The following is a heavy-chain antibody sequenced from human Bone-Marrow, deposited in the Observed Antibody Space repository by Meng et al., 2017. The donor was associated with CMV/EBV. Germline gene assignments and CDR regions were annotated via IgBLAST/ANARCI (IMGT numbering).Heavy chain of an antibody. CDR1: GYTFTGYY. V-gene: IGHV1-2*02. D-gene: IGHD3-3*01. CDR3: AREGRAYYDFWSGNYFDY. Sequence: ASVTVSCKASGYTFTGYYMHWVRQAPGQGLEWMGWINPNSGGTNYAQKFQGRVTMTRDTSISTAYMELSRLRSDDTAVYCCAREGRAYYDFWSGNYFDYWGQGTLVTVSS. J-gene: IGHJ4*02. CDR2: INPNSGGT.